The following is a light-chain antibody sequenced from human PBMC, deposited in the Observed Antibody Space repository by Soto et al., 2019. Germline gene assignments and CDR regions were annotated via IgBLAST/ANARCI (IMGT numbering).Light chain of an antibody. Sequence: DIQLTQSPSFLSASVGDRVTITCRASQGISSYLAWCQQKPGEAPKLLISAASTLQSGVPSRFSGSGSGTEFTLTISSLQPEDFATYYCQQLNSFPLTFGGGTEVEIK. CDR3: QQLNSFPLT. CDR1: QGISSY. J-gene: IGKJ4*01. V-gene: IGKV1-9*01. CDR2: AAS.